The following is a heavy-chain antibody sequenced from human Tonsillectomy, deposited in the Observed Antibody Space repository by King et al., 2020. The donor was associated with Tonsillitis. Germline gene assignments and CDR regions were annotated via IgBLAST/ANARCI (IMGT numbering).Heavy chain of an antibody. Sequence: VQLVESGAEVKKPGASVKVSCKASGYTFTNYYIHWVRQAPGKGLEWMGIINPSGGSTTYAQKFQGRVTMTRDTSTSTVYMELSSLRSEDTAVYYCSRHESGGTSPPGDYWGQGTLVTVSS. CDR2: INPSGGST. CDR3: SRHESGGTSPPGDY. D-gene: IGHD4-23*01. J-gene: IGHJ4*02. V-gene: IGHV1-46*01. CDR1: GYTFTNYY.